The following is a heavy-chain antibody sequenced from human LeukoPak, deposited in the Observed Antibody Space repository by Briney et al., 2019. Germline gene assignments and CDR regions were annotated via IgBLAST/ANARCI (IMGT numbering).Heavy chain of an antibody. Sequence: PGGSLRLSCAASGFTFSSYAMHWVRQAPGKGLEWVAVISYDGSNKYYADSVKGRFTISRDNSKDTLYLQMNSLRAEDTAVYYCARVGGYSGYDWQIDYWGQGTLVTVSS. J-gene: IGHJ4*02. CDR1: GFTFSSYA. CDR2: ISYDGSNK. V-gene: IGHV3-30-3*01. D-gene: IGHD5-12*01. CDR3: ARVGGYSGYDWQIDY.